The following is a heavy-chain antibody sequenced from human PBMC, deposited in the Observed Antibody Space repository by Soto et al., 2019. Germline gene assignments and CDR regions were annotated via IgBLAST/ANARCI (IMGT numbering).Heavy chain of an antibody. CDR2: IHYSGTT. D-gene: IGHD2-21*01. Sequence: SETLSLTCTVSGTSISSYYWSWIRQPPGKGLEWIANIHYSGTTNYNPSLASRVTLSVDTSKNQFSLKMTSVTAADRAMYFCARYNSYSIDYWGRGTLVTVSS. CDR3: ARYNSYSIDY. V-gene: IGHV4-59*01. CDR1: GTSISSYY. J-gene: IGHJ4*02.